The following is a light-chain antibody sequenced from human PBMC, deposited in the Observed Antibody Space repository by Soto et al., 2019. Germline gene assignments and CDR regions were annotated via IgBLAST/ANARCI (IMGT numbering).Light chain of an antibody. J-gene: IGKJ5*01. CDR2: EAS. Sequence: DIQMTQSPSTLSASVGDRVTITCRASQNINNWLAWYQQKPGKAPNLLIYEASSLESGVPSRFGGSRSGTEFTLTISSLQPEDFAVYYCQQYGNSPITFGQGTRLDMK. CDR3: QQYGNSPIT. CDR1: QNINNW. V-gene: IGKV1-5*03.